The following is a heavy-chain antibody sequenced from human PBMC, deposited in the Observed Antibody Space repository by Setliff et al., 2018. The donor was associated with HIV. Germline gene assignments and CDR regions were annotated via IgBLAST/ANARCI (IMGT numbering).Heavy chain of an antibody. CDR1: GDPISIGGYY. D-gene: IGHD1-26*01. Sequence: KPSETLSLTCTVSGDPISIGGYYWSWIRQHPGGGLEWIGYIYHTGKTYYNPSLQSRIIMSLDMSQNQFSLKLSSVTAADTAVYYCAKEGNSVDNWLDPWGPGTLVTVSS. CDR2: IYHTGKT. CDR3: AKEGNSVDNWLDP. V-gene: IGHV4-31*03. J-gene: IGHJ5*02.